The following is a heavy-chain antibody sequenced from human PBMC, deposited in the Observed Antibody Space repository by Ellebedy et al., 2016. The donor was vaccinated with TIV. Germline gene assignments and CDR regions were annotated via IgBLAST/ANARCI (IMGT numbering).Heavy chain of an antibody. J-gene: IGHJ4*02. CDR3: AKGTSSGFNYDRVGPEY. D-gene: IGHD3-22*01. Sequence: GGSLRLSCAASGFTFSSFAMHWVRQAPGKGLEWLSVISGGGDSKYHADSVKGRFTLTRDNSKNTLYLQMDRLRAEDTAVYYCAKGTSSGFNYDRVGPEYWGQGTLVTVSS. V-gene: IGHV3-23*01. CDR2: ISGGGDSK. CDR1: GFTFSSFA.